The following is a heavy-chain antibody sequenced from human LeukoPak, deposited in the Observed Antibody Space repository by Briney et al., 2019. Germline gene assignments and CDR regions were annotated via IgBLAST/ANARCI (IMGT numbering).Heavy chain of an antibody. Sequence: ASVKVSCKVSGYTLTELSMHWVRQAPGRGLEWMGGFDPEDGETIYAQKFQGRVTMTEDTSTDTAYMELSSLRSEDTAAYYCATTGGGSYYYFDYWGQGTLVTVSS. CDR3: ATTGGGSYYYFDY. CDR2: FDPEDGET. J-gene: IGHJ4*02. CDR1: GYTLTELS. D-gene: IGHD1-26*01. V-gene: IGHV1-24*01.